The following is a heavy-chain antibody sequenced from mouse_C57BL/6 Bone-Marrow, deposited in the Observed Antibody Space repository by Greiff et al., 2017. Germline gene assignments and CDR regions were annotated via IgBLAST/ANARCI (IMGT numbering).Heavy chain of an antibody. J-gene: IGHJ3*01. CDR3: APDSSGYSPFAY. D-gene: IGHD3-2*02. CDR2: IHPNSGST. CDR1: GYTFTSYW. Sequence: QVQLQQPGAELVKPGASVKLSCKASGYTFTSYWMHWVKQRPGQGLEWIGMIHPNSGSTNYNEKFKSKATLTVDKSSSTAYMQLSSLTSEDSAVYYYAPDSSGYSPFAYWGQGTLVTVSA. V-gene: IGHV1-64*01.